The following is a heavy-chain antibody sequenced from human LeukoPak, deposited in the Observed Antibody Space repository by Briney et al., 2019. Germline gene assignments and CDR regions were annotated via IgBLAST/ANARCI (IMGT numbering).Heavy chain of an antibody. J-gene: IGHJ6*03. CDR1: GYTFTSYG. V-gene: IGHV1-18*01. CDR2: ISAYNGNT. Sequence: ASVKVSCKASGYTFTSYGISWVRQAPGQGLEWMGWISAYNGNTNYAQKLQGRVTMTTDTSTSTAYMELRSLRSDDTAVYYCARDSSYYYDSSGYYFLDYYYYMDVWGKGTTVTVSS. D-gene: IGHD3-22*01. CDR3: ARDSSYYYDSSGYYFLDYYYYMDV.